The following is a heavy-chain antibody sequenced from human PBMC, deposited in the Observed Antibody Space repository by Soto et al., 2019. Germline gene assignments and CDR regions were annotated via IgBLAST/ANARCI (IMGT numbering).Heavy chain of an antibody. CDR1: GGSISSSSYY. D-gene: IGHD2-15*01. V-gene: IGHV4-39*01. Sequence: QLQLQESGPGLVKPSETLSLTCTVSGGSISSSSYYWGWIRQPPGKGLEWIGSIYYSGSTYYNPSLKSRVTISVDTSKNQFSLKLSSVTAADTAVYYCARHKYRSGPSAYWGQGTLVTVSS. CDR3: ARHKYRSGPSAY. J-gene: IGHJ4*02. CDR2: IYYSGST.